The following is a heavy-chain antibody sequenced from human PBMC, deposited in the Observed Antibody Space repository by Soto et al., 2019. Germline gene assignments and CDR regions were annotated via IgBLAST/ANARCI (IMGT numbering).Heavy chain of an antibody. J-gene: IGHJ6*02. V-gene: IGHV3-30-3*01. CDR3: AREFSGSELGYGMDV. CDR2: ISYDGSNK. D-gene: IGHD6-19*01. Sequence: GGSLRLSCAASGFTFSSYAMHWVRQAPGKGLEWVAVISYDGSNKYYADSVKGRFTISRDNSKNTLYLQMNSLRAEDTAVYYCAREFSGSELGYGMDVWGQGTTVTVSS. CDR1: GFTFSSYA.